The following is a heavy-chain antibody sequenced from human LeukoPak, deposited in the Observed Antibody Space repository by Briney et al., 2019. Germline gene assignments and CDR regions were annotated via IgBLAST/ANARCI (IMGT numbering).Heavy chain of an antibody. CDR2: IYYSGST. J-gene: IGHJ4*02. CDR1: GGSISSGDYY. CDR3: ASSGYSYGQNYYFDY. V-gene: IGHV4-30-4*01. D-gene: IGHD5-18*01. Sequence: SQTLSLTCTVSGGSISSGDYYWSWIRQPPGKGLEWIGYIYYSGSTYYNPSLKSRVTISVDTSKNQFSLKLSSVTAADTAVYYCASSGYSYGQNYYFDYWGQGTLVTVSS.